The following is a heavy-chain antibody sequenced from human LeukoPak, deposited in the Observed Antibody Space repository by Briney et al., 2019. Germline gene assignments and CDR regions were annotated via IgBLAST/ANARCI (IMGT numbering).Heavy chain of an antibody. D-gene: IGHD2-21*01. CDR3: ARYSEVYYYVDV. CDR2: IRSYSSYI. V-gene: IGHV3-21*01. Sequence: PGGPLRLSCAASGFTFDTYNFNWVRQAPGKGLEWVATIRSYSSYIHYADSVKGRFIISRDDAKKSMYLQMNSLRVEDTAVYFCARYSEVYYYVDVWGTGTTVTVSS. CDR1: GFTFDTYN. J-gene: IGHJ6*03.